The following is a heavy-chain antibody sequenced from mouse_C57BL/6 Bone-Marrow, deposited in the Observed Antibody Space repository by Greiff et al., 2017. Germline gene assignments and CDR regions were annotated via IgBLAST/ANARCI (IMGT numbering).Heavy chain of an antibody. CDR3: ARYHYDYDRAYAMDY. CDR1: GYTFTDYA. J-gene: IGHJ4*01. CDR2: ISTYYGDA. Sequence: QVQLKQSGPELVRPGVSVKISCKGSGYTFTDYAMHWVKQSHAKSLEWIGVISTYYGDASYNQKFKGKATMTVDNSSSTAYMELARLTTEDSAVYYCARYHYDYDRAYAMDYWGQGTSVTVSS. V-gene: IGHV1-67*01. D-gene: IGHD2-4*01.